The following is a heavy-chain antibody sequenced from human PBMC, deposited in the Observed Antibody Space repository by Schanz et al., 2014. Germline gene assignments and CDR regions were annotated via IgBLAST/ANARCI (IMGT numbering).Heavy chain of an antibody. CDR2: ISASGGTT. Sequence: EVQLVESGGGLVQPGGSLRLSCAASGFTFSSYAMSWVRQAPGKGLEWVSAISASGGTTYYADSVRGRFTISRDNAENTLFLQMNSLRAEDTAVYYCAKSQGSSFDSWGQGTLVTVSS. CDR3: AKSQGSSFDS. CDR1: GFTFSSYA. D-gene: IGHD6-13*01. V-gene: IGHV3-23*04. J-gene: IGHJ4*02.